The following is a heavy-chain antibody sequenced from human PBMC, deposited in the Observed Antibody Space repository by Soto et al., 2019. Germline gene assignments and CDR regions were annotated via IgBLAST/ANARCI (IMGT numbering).Heavy chain of an antibody. V-gene: IGHV4-30-4*02. Sequence: PSGSTSLTSTAAGACIRSKDNYRSWLRQAPGKGLEWIGYVYYTGSTYYNPSLMSRLTISVDTSKNQFSLKLTSVTAAETAVYYCVRAAREGAVSPHWCGRWGQVTQFTVSP. CDR3: VRAAREGAVSPHWCGR. D-gene: IGHD2-15*01. CDR2: VYYTGST. CDR1: GACIRSKDNY. J-gene: IGHJ5*02.